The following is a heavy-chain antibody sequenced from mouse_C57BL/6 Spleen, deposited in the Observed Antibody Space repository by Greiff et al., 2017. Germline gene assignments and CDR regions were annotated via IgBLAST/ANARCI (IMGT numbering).Heavy chain of an antibody. D-gene: IGHD1-1*01. Sequence: EVMLVESGGDLVKPGGSLKLSCAASGFTFSSYGMSWVRQTPDKRLEWVATISSGGSYTYYPDSVKGRFTISRDTTKNTLYLQISSLKSEDTAMYYCARERVITTVVATDYYAMDYWGQGTSVTVSS. V-gene: IGHV5-6*02. CDR3: ARERVITTVVATDYYAMDY. CDR2: ISSGGSYT. CDR1: GFTFSSYG. J-gene: IGHJ4*01.